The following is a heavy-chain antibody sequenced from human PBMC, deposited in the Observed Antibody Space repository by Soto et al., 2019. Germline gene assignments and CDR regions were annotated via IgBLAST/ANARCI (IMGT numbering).Heavy chain of an antibody. Sequence: PVVSRILSGAASGFTFSSYSMNWVRQAPGKGLEWVSSISSSSSYIYYADSVKGRFTISRDNAKNSLYLQMNSLRAEDTAVYYCASNQLATIGVYGMDISGQGTTVTVSS. CDR2: ISSSSSYI. D-gene: IGHD5-12*01. CDR3: ASNQLATIGVYGMDI. J-gene: IGHJ6*02. V-gene: IGHV3-21*01. CDR1: GFTFSSYS.